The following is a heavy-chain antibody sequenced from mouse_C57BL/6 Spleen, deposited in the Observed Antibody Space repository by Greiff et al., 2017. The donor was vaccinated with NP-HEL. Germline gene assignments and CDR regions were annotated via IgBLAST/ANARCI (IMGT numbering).Heavy chain of an antibody. CDR1: GYTFTSYW. CDR3: ARGYYGSIYWYFDV. V-gene: IGHV1-7*01. J-gene: IGHJ1*03. D-gene: IGHD1-1*01. CDR2: INPSSGYT. Sequence: QVQLQQSGAELAKPGASVKLSCKASGYTFTSYWMHWVKQRPGQGLEWIGYINPSSGYTKYNQKFKDKATLTAAKSSSTAYMQLSSLTYENSAFYYCARGYYGSIYWYFDVWGTGTTVTVSS.